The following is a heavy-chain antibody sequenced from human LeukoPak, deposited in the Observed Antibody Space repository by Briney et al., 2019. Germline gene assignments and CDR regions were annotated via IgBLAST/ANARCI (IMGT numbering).Heavy chain of an antibody. J-gene: IGHJ6*02. CDR2: IRYDGSNK. CDR3: AKGYCSGGSCYRFYGMDV. D-gene: IGHD2-15*01. CDR1: GFTFSSYG. Sequence: GGSLRLSCAASGFTFSSYGMHWVRQAPGKGLEWVAFIRYDGSNKYYADSVKGRFTISRDNSKNTLYLQMNSLRAEDTAVYYCAKGYCSGGSCYRFYGMDVWGQGTTVTVSS. V-gene: IGHV3-30*02.